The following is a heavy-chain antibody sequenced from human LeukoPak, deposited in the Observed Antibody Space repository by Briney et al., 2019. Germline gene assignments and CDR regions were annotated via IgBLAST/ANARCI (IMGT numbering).Heavy chain of an antibody. CDR3: KKGGSIAVAGPFDY. CDR1: GFTVSSNE. CDR2: ISGGST. J-gene: IGHJ4*02. Sequence: GGSLRLSCAASGFTVSSNEMSWVRQAPGKGLEWVSSISGGSTYYADSRKGRFTISRDNSKNTLHLQMNSLRAEDTAVYYCKKGGSIAVAGPFDYWGQGTLVTVSS. D-gene: IGHD6-19*01. V-gene: IGHV3-38-3*01.